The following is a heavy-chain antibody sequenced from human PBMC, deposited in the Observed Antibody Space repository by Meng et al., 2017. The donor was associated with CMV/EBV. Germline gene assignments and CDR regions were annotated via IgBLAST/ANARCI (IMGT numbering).Heavy chain of an antibody. Sequence: ETLSLTCAASGFTFSSYAMSWVRQAPGKGLEWVSAISGSGGSTYYADSVKGRFTISRDNSKNTLYLQMNSLRAEDTAVYYCARGSGYSYGYYYYYYGMDVWGQGTTVTVSS. CDR1: GFTFSSYA. J-gene: IGHJ6*02. CDR2: ISGSGGST. CDR3: ARGSGYSYGYYYYYYGMDV. D-gene: IGHD5-18*01. V-gene: IGHV3-23*01.